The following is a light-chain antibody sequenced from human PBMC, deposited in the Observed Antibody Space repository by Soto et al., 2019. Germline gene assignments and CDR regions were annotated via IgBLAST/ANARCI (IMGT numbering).Light chain of an antibody. V-gene: IGLV2-18*02. CDR3: SSYTKTNTRACV. CDR1: NTDFVSYNR. J-gene: IGLJ1*01. CDR2: EVS. Sequence: QSVLTQPPSVSRSPGQSVTISFPGTNTDFVSYNRVSWYQQPPGTAPKPMIYEVSKPPSGVPDRFSGYKSGNTASLTISGLQAEDEAEYYCSSYTKTNTRACVFGPGTNVTGL.